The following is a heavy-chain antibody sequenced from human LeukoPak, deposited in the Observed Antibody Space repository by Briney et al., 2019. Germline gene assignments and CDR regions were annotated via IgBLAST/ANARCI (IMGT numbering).Heavy chain of an antibody. CDR2: IRSKANSYAT. J-gene: IGHJ4*02. CDR1: GFTFTGSA. D-gene: IGHD6-13*01. Sequence: PGGSLRLSCAASGFTFTGSAMHWVRQASGQGLEWVGRIRSKANSYATAYAAPVKGRFTISRDDSKNTAYLQMNSLKTEDTAVYYCTHSSSWLYYFDCWGKGTLVTVSS. CDR3: THSSSWLYYFDC. V-gene: IGHV3-73*01.